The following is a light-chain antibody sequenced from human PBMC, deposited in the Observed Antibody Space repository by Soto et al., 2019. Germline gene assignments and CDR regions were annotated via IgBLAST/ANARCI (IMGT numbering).Light chain of an antibody. Sequence: QSALAQPASVSGSPGQSITISCTGTSSDVGAYNYVSWYQQHPGKAPKLIIYDVTNRPSGVSYRFSASKSGNTASLTISGLQSEDEADYYCISYTGKSASDVFGTGTKLTVL. V-gene: IGLV2-14*01. CDR1: SSDVGAYNY. J-gene: IGLJ1*01. CDR2: DVT. CDR3: ISYTGKSASDV.